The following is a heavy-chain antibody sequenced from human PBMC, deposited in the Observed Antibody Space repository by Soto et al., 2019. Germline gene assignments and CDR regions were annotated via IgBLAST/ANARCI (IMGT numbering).Heavy chain of an antibody. CDR3: ARGGIVVVPSAISNWCDP. D-gene: IGHD2-2*02. CDR1: GGTFSSYT. CDR2: IIPILGIA. J-gene: IGHJ5*02. Sequence: QVQLVQSGAEVKKPGSSVKVSCKASGGTFSSYTISWVRQAPGQGLEWMGRIIPILGIANYTQKFQGRVTITADKSTSTAYMELSSLRSEDTAVYYCARGGIVVVPSAISNWCDPWGQGTLVTVSS. V-gene: IGHV1-69*02.